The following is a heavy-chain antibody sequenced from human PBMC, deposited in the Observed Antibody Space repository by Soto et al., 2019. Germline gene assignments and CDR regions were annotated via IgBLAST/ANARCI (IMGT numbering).Heavy chain of an antibody. J-gene: IGHJ5*02. CDR2: INHSGST. V-gene: IGHV4-34*01. CDR1: GGSFSGYY. CDR3: ARTEQLATVGFDP. Sequence: SETLSLTCAVYGGSFSGYYWSWIRQPPGKGLEWIGEINHSGSTNYNPSLKSRVTISVDTSKNQFSLKLSSVTAADTAVYYCARTEQLATVGFDPWGQGTLVTVSS. D-gene: IGHD6-6*01.